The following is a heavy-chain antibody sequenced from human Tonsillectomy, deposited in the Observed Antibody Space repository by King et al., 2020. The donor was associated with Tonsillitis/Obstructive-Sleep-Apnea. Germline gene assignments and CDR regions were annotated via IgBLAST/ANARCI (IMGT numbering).Heavy chain of an antibody. V-gene: IGHV3-20*04. CDR2: INWNGGST. CDR1: GFTFDDYV. Sequence: QLVQSGGGVVRPGGSLRLSCAASGFTFDDYVMSWVLQAPGRGLEWVSGINWNGGSTGYSDSVQGRFTISRDNAKNSLYLQMNSLRAEDTAWYYCAREAPLHCSSTSGHDYWGQGTLVTVSS. CDR3: AREAPLHCSSTSGHDY. D-gene: IGHD2-2*01. J-gene: IGHJ4*02.